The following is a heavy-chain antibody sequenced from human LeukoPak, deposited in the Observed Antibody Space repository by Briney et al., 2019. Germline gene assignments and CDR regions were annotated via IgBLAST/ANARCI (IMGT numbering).Heavy chain of an antibody. D-gene: IGHD3-22*01. CDR1: GGSISSYY. CDR3: GRGRVHYYDSSGYYLNWFDP. Sequence: SETLSLTCTVSGGSISSYYWSWIRQPAGKGLEWIGRIYTSGSTNYNPSLKSRVTMSVDTSKNQFSLKLSSVTAADTAVYYCGRGRVHYYDSSGYYLNWFDPWGQGTLVTVSS. CDR2: IYTSGST. J-gene: IGHJ5*02. V-gene: IGHV4-4*07.